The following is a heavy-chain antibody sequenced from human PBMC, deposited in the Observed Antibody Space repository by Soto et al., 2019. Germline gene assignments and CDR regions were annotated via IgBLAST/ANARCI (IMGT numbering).Heavy chain of an antibody. CDR2: IYSSATT. D-gene: IGHD3-22*01. Sequence: SETLSLTCTVSGASMSGYYWTWIRQPPGKGLEWIGYIYSSATTNYNPSLKSRVIISVDTSKNQFSLQLSSVTAADTAVYYCARLGYYDSSGYYVGYWGQGTLVTVS. J-gene: IGHJ4*02. CDR3: ARLGYYDSSGYYVGY. V-gene: IGHV4-59*01. CDR1: GASMSGYY.